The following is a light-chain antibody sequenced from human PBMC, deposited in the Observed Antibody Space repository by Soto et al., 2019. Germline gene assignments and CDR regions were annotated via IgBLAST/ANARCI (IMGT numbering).Light chain of an antibody. CDR3: QQSYSTPCT. CDR2: AAS. Sequence: DTQMTQSPSSLSASVGDRVNITCRASQSISSYLNWYQQKPGKAPKLLIYAASSLQSGVPSRFSGSGSGTDFTLTFSSLQPEDFATYYCQQSYSTPCTFGQGTKVEIK. J-gene: IGKJ1*01. V-gene: IGKV1-39*01. CDR1: QSISSY.